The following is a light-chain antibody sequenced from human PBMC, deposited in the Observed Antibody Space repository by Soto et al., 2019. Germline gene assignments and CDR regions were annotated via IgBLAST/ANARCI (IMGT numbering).Light chain of an antibody. CDR2: GAS. V-gene: IGKV3-15*01. Sequence: EIVMTQSPATLSVSPGERATLSCRARQSVSSNFAWYQQKPGQAPRLIIYGASTRATGIPARFSGSGSGTEFTLTISSLQSEDFAVYYCQQYNNWPPWTFGQGTQVEIK. CDR3: QQYNNWPPWT. J-gene: IGKJ1*01. CDR1: QSVSSN.